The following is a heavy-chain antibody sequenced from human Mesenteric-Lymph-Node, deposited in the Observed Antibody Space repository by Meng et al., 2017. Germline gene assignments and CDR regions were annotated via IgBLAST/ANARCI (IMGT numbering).Heavy chain of an antibody. V-gene: IGHV3-30-3*02. J-gene: IGHJ4*02. Sequence: YADSRKGRFTISRDNSKDTLYLQMNSLRAEDTAVYYCAKVSRYCNGGICYWSGVIDYWGQGTLVTVSS. CDR3: AKVSRYCNGGICYWSGVIDY. D-gene: IGHD2-15*01.